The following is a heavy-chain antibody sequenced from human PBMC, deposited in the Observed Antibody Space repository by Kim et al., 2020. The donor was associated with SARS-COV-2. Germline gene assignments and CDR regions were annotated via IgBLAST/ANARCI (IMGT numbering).Heavy chain of an antibody. CDR3: ARESRSRSYYYDSSGALVH. CDR2: INTNTGNP. J-gene: IGHJ4*02. V-gene: IGHV7-4-1*02. D-gene: IGHD3-22*01. CDR1: GYTFTSYA. Sequence: ASVKVSCKASGYTFTSYAMNWVRQAPGQGLEWMGWINTNTGNPTYAQGFTGRFVFSLDTSVSTAYLQISSLKAEDTAVYYCARESRSRSYYYDSSGALVHWGQGTLVTVSS.